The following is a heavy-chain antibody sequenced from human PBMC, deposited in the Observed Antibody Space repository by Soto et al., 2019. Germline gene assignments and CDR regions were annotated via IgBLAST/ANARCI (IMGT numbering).Heavy chain of an antibody. CDR2: IWYDGSNK. V-gene: IGHV3-33*01. CDR3: ARDRGDIVVVPAAIGGYYMDV. Sequence: GGSLRLSCAASGFTFSSYGMHWVRQAPGKGLEWVAVIWYDGSNKYYADSVKGRFTISRDNSKNTLYLQMHSLRAEDTAVYYCARDRGDIVVVPAAIGGYYMDVWGKGTTVTVSS. D-gene: IGHD2-2*01. J-gene: IGHJ6*03. CDR1: GFTFSSYG.